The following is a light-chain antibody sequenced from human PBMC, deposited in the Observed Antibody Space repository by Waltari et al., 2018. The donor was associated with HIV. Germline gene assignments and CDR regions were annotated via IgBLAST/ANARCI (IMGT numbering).Light chain of an antibody. CDR3: CSYAGSSTYV. J-gene: IGLJ1*01. Sequence: QSALTQPASVSGSPGQSITISCTGTSSDVGGYNYVSWYQPHPGKSPKLMIYDVSKRPSGVSNCFSGAKSGNTASLTSSGLQAEDEADYYCCSYAGSSTYVFGTGTKVTVL. CDR1: SSDVGGYNY. CDR2: DVS. V-gene: IGLV2-23*02.